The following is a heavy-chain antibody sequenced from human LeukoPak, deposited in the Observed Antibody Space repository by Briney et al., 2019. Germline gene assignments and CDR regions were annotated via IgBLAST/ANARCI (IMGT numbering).Heavy chain of an antibody. Sequence: GGSLRLSCAASGFTFSSCAMYWVRQAPGKGLEWVSGITNSGGSTYYADSVKGRFTISRDNSKNTLYLQMNSLRAEDTAVYYCARDFSPYYYDSSGYYGYWGQGTLVTVSS. V-gene: IGHV3-23*01. CDR3: ARDFSPYYYDSSGYYGY. CDR1: GFTFSSCA. CDR2: ITNSGGST. D-gene: IGHD3-22*01. J-gene: IGHJ4*02.